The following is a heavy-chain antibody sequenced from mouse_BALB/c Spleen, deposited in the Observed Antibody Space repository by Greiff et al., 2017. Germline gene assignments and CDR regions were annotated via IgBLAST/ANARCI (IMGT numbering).Heavy chain of an antibody. D-gene: IGHD2-14*01. J-gene: IGHJ3*01. CDR2: ISSGGST. CDR1: GFTFSSYA. Sequence: EVQRVESGGGLVKPGGSLKLSCAASGFTFSSYAMSWVRQTPEKRLEWVASISSGGSTYYPDSVKGRFTISRDNARNILYLQMSRLRSEDTAMYYCARGDRYEGWFAYWGQGTLVTVSA. CDR3: ARGDRYEGWFAY. V-gene: IGHV5-6-5*01.